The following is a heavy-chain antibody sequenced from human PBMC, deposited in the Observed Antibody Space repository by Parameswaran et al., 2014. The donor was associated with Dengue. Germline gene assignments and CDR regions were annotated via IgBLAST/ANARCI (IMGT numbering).Heavy chain of an antibody. V-gene: IGHV2-26*01. CDR2: IFSNDEE. Sequence: VRQAPGKALEWLAHIFSNDEESYSTSLKSRLTISKDTSKSQVVLTMTNMDPVDTATYYCARMSYDFWSGVYYYYGMDVWGQGTTGTVSS. J-gene: IGHJ6*02. CDR3: ARMSYDFWSGVYYYYGMDV. D-gene: IGHD3-3*01.